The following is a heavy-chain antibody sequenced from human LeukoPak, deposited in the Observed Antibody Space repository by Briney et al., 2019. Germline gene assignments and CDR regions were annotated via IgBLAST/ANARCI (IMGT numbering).Heavy chain of an antibody. CDR2: ISAYNGNT. J-gene: IGHJ4*02. Sequence: ASVKVSCKASGYTFTSYGISWVRQAPGQGLEWMGWISAYNGNTNYAQKFQGRVTMTRDTSINTAYMELSRLRSDDTAMYYCARDRASSGFPLDYWGQGTLVTVSS. CDR3: ARDRASSGFPLDY. V-gene: IGHV1-18*01. D-gene: IGHD3-22*01. CDR1: GYTFTSYG.